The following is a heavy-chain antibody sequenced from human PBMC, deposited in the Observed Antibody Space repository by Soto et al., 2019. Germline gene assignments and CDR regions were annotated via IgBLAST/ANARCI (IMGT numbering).Heavy chain of an antibody. V-gene: IGHV4-39*01. D-gene: IGHD1-26*01. CDR2: IYYSGST. J-gene: IGHJ4*02. CDR3: ARGLITGSQYSGGWYYFDS. Sequence: SETLSLTCSVSGGSISSSSYFWGWIRQPPGKGLEWIGSIYYSGSTYYNPSLKSRVTVSVDTSKNQFSLKLSSVTAADTAVYYCARGLITGSQYSGGWYYFDSWGQGTQVTVSS. CDR1: GGSISSSSYF.